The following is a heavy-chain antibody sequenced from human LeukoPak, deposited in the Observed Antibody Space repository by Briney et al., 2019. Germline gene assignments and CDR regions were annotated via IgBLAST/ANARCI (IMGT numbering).Heavy chain of an antibody. Sequence: GGSLRLSCAASGFSFSIYGMNWVRQAPGKGLGWVSGITGSGGTTYYADSEKGRATISRDNAKNTLYLQMNSLRAEDTAIYYCAIDLRVSSFDNWGQGTRVSVSS. D-gene: IGHD2-2*01. CDR2: ITGSGGTT. CDR1: GFSFSIYG. J-gene: IGHJ4*02. V-gene: IGHV3-23*01. CDR3: AIDLRVSSFDN.